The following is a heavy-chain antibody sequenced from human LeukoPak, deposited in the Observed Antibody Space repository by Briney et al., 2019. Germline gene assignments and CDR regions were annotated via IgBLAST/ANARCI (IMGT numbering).Heavy chain of an antibody. CDR1: GGSISSYY. Sequence: SETLSLTCTVSGGSISSYYWSWIRQPAGKGLEWIGRIYTSGSTNYNPSLKSRVTMSVGTSKNQFSLKLSSVTAADTAVYYCARAYSSSPREAKRYYYYYMDVWGKGTTVTVSS. CDR3: ARAYSSSPREAKRYYYYYMDV. D-gene: IGHD6-6*01. CDR2: IYTSGST. J-gene: IGHJ6*03. V-gene: IGHV4-4*07.